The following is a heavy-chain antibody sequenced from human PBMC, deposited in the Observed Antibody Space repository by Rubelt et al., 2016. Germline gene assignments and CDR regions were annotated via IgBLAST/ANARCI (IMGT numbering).Heavy chain of an antibody. CDR1: GFTFSSYA. V-gene: IGHV3-23*01. D-gene: IGHD2-15*01. J-gene: IGHJ4*02. CDR3: AKIFWGLYCSGGSCYLDY. CDR2: ISGSGGST. Sequence: EVQLLESGGGLVQPGGSLRLSCAASGFTFSSYAMSWVRQAPGKGLEWVSAISGSGGSTYYADSVKGRFTISRDNSKNTLYLQMNSLRAEDTAVYYCAKIFWGLYCSGGSCYLDYWGQGTLVTVSS.